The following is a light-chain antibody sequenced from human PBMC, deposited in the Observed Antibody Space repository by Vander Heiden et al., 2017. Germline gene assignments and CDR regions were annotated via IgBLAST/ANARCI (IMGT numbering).Light chain of an antibody. Sequence: QSVLTQPPSASGTPGQRVTISCSGSSSNIGSNTVTWYQHLPGTAPKLLIYSNNQRPSGVPDRFSGSKSGTSASLAISGLQSEDEAHYYCAAWDDSLNGVVFGGGTKLTVL. CDR3: AAWDDSLNGVV. CDR2: SNN. CDR1: SSNIGSNT. V-gene: IGLV1-44*01. J-gene: IGLJ2*01.